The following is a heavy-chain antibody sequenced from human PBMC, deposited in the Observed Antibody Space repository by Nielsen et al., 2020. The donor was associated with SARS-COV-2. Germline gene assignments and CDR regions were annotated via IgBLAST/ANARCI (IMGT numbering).Heavy chain of an antibody. CDR3: VKWVQLDLGYYYHGMDV. Sequence: GESLKISCAVSGFTFSPYAMHWVRQAPGKGLEWVAVLWTDGISKSYVDSVKGRFTISRDNSKNTLYLQMNSLRVEDTAVYYCVKWVQLDLGYYYHGMDVWGQGTTVTVSS. D-gene: IGHD6-6*01. CDR1: GFTFSPYA. CDR2: LWTDGISK. V-gene: IGHV3-33*06. J-gene: IGHJ6*02.